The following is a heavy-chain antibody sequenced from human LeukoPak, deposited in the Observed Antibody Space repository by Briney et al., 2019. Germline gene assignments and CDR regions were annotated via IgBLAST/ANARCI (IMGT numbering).Heavy chain of an antibody. CDR2: ISSSSSYI. J-gene: IGHJ4*02. D-gene: IGHD7-27*01. CDR3: ARVGLGIESFDY. CDR1: GFTFSSYS. Sequence: GGSLRLSCAASGFTFSSYSMNWVRQAPGKGLEWVSSISSSSSYIYYADSVKGRFTISRDNSKNTLYLQMNSLRAEDTAVSYCARVGLGIESFDYWGQGTLVTVSS. V-gene: IGHV3-21*04.